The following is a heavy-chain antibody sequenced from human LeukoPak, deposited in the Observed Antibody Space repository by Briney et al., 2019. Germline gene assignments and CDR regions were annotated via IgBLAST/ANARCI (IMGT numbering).Heavy chain of an antibody. CDR3: ARGGIQLWLPMAD. V-gene: IGHV3-53*01. CDR1: GFIVSNKY. J-gene: IGHJ4*02. CDR2: IYTGGST. D-gene: IGHD5-18*01. Sequence: GGFLRLSCAASGFIVSNKYMSWVRQAPGRGLEWVSIIYTGGSTYYADSVKGRFTISRDNSKNTLYLQMNSLRVEDTAVYYCARGGIQLWLPMADWGQGTLVTVSS.